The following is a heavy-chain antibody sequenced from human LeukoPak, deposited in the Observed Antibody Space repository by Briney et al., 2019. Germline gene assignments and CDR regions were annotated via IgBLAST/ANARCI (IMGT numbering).Heavy chain of an antibody. D-gene: IGHD3-22*01. J-gene: IGHJ4*02. CDR2: INHSGST. V-gene: IGHV4-34*01. Sequence: PSETLSLTCTVSGGSISSYYWSWIRQPPGKGLEWIGEINHSGSTNYNPSLKSRVTISVDTSKNQFSLKLSSVTAADTAVYYCASPGSGYYYWDYWGQGTLVTVSS. CDR1: GGSISSYY. CDR3: ASPGSGYYYWDY.